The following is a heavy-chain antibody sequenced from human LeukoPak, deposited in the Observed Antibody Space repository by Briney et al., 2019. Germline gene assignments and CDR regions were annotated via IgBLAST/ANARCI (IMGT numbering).Heavy chain of an antibody. D-gene: IGHD3-22*01. J-gene: IGHJ4*02. CDR2: IYPRDGST. Sequence: GASVKVSCKASGYTFTSNYIHWVRQAPGQGLEWMGMIYPRDGSTSYAQKFQGRVTVTRDTSTSTVYMELSSLRSEDTAVYYCARIPHYYDSSGYYLDYWGQGTLVTVSS. CDR3: ARIPHYYDSSGYYLDY. CDR1: GYTFTSNY. V-gene: IGHV1-46*01.